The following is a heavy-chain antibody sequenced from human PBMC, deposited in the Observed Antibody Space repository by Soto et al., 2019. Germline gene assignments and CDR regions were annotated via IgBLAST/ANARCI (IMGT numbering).Heavy chain of an antibody. V-gene: IGHV1-8*01. CDR1: GYTFTSYD. CDR3: ARGVSGDEHFDY. D-gene: IGHD1-26*01. J-gene: IGHJ4*02. Sequence: QVQLVQSGAEVKKPGASVKVSCKASGYTFTSYDINWVRQATGQGLEWMGWMNPNSGNTGYAQKFKGRVTMTRNTARSTAYMERSSLRSEDTAVYYCARGVSGDEHFDYWGQGTLVTVSS. CDR2: MNPNSGNT.